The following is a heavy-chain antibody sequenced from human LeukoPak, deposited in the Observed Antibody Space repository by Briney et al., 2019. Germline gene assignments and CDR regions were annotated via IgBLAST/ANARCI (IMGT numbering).Heavy chain of an antibody. Sequence: GGSLRLSCAASGFTFSSYWMSWVRQAPGKGLEWVANIKQDGSEKYYVDSVKGRFTISRDNAKNSLYLQMNSLRAEDTAVYYCARQGRILWFGEDNNHYYYYYMDVWGKGTTVTISS. J-gene: IGHJ6*03. D-gene: IGHD3-10*01. CDR1: GFTFSSYW. CDR3: ARQGRILWFGEDNNHYYYYYMDV. V-gene: IGHV3-7*01. CDR2: IKQDGSEK.